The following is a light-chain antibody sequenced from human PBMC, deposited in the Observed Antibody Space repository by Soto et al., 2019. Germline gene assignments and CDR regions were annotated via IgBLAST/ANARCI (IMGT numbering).Light chain of an antibody. V-gene: IGKV3-15*01. CDR3: QHYNNWPLT. CDR1: PNIRTT. J-gene: IGKJ4*01. CDR2: VAS. Sequence: EIVMTQSPATLSVSPGERASLSSRARPNIRTTLAWYQLQPGQAPRLLIYVASTRAAGIPARFSGSGSGTEFTLTIDSLQSEDFAIYYCQHYNNWPLTFGGGTRVEIK.